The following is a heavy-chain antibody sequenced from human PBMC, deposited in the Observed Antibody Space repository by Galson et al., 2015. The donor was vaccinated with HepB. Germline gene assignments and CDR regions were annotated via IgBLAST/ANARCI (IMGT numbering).Heavy chain of an antibody. CDR2: ISTYNGKA. CDR1: GYSFTSYG. CDR3: AREPTIAVAGTYYYYGMDV. D-gene: IGHD6-19*01. Sequence: SVKVSCKAAGYSFTSYGIVWVRQAPGQGLEWVGWISTYNGKAFYAKKFQGRVTMTADTSTTTADMELRSLRPDDTAVYYCAREPTIAVAGTYYYYGMDVWGQGTPVTVSS. V-gene: IGHV1-18*01. J-gene: IGHJ6*02.